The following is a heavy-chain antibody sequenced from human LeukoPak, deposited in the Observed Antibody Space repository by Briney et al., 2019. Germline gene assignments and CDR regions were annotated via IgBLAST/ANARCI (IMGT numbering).Heavy chain of an antibody. CDR1: GGSISSGSYY. D-gene: IGHD6-13*01. CDR2: IYTSGST. J-gene: IGHJ4*02. Sequence: SQTLSLTCTVSGGSISSGSYYWSWIRQPAGKGLEWIGRIYTSGSTNYNPSLKSRVTMSVDTSKNQFSLKLSSVTAADTAVYYCAKDSSTWGNLAGHFDSWGQGTLVTVSS. CDR3: AKDSSTWGNLAGHFDS. V-gene: IGHV4-61*02.